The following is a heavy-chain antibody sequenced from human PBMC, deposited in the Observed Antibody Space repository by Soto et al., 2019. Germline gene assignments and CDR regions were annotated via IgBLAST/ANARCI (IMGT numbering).Heavy chain of an antibody. CDR3: ARACATRHSSGYYPSWSDP. CDR2: IYYSGST. V-gene: IGHV4-31*11. J-gene: IGHJ5*02. Sequence: SLTWAFWFWPIRSCDYYGSWYRQHPVKVLEWIGYIYYSGSTYYNPSLKRRVTISVDTSKNQFSLQLNSVNAADTARSYCARACATRHSSGYYPSWSDPWGQGTLVTVPS. D-gene: IGHD3-22*01. CDR1: FWPIRSCDYY.